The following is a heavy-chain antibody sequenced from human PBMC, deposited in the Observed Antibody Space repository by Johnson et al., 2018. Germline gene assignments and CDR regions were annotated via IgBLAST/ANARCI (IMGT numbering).Heavy chain of an antibody. D-gene: IGHD1-26*01. V-gene: IGHV3-74*02. CDR1: GFKFSDYW. CDR3: TRGRWELLPGDQ. J-gene: IGHJ4*02. CDR2: ITGDGSGT. Sequence: VQLVESGGDLVQXGGSLRLSCAASGFKFSDYWMHWVRQAPGEGLVWVSHITGDGSGTTYADSVKGRFTISRDNAKNTLSLQRNSLTAEDTAVYYCTRGRWELLPGDQWGQGTLVTVSS.